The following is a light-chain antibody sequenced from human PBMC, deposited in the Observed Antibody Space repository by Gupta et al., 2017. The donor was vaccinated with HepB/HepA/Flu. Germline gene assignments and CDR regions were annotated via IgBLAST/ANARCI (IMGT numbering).Light chain of an antibody. CDR1: NL. CDR2: EGS. V-gene: IGLV2-23*03. CDR3: SSYAGDTIFDVV. J-gene: IGLJ2*01. Sequence: NLVSWYQQYPGEVPRLLIYEGSKRPSGVSNRFSGFKSAYTASLTISGLQAEDEADYYISSYAGDTIFDVVFGGGTKLTVL.